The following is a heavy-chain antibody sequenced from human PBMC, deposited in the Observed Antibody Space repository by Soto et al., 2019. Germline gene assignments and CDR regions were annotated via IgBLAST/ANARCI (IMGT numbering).Heavy chain of an antibody. Sequence: EVQLVESGGGLVKPGGSLRLSCAASGFTFSGYSMDWVRQAPGKGLEWVSSISSYSDYIYYADSVKGRFTISRDNPKNSLYLQMNSPRAEDTAVYYCARGYSSSWVDYWGQGTLVTVSS. J-gene: IGHJ4*02. D-gene: IGHD6-13*01. V-gene: IGHV3-21*02. CDR1: GFTFSGYS. CDR2: ISSYSDYI. CDR3: ARGYSSSWVDY.